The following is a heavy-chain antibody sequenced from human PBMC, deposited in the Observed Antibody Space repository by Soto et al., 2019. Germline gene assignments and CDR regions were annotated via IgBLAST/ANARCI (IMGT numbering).Heavy chain of an antibody. J-gene: IGHJ6*02. CDR3: ATHSSSHPKYYYYGMDV. CDR1: GFTVSSNY. CDR2: IYSGGST. V-gene: IGHV3-53*01. D-gene: IGHD6-13*01. Sequence: GGSLRLSCAASGFTVSSNYMSWVRQAPGKGLEWVSVIYSGGSTYDADSVKGRFTISRDNSKNTLYLQMNSLRAEDTAVYYCATHSSSHPKYYYYGMDVWGQGTTVTVSS.